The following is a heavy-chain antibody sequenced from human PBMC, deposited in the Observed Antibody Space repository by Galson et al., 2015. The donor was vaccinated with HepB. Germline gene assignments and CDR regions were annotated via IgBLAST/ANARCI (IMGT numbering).Heavy chain of an antibody. CDR1: GGTFSSYA. CDR3: ARDGGLLDPSPFDY. J-gene: IGHJ4*02. Sequence: SVKVSCKASGGTFSSYAISWVRQAPGQGLEWMGGIIPILGIANYAQKFQGRVTITAYKSTSTAYMELSSLRSEDTAVYYCARDGGLLDPSPFDYWGQGTLVTVSS. D-gene: IGHD3-16*01. V-gene: IGHV1-69*10. CDR2: IIPILGIA.